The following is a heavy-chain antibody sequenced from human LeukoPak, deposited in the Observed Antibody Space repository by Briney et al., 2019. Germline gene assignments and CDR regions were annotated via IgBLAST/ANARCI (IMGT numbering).Heavy chain of an antibody. Sequence: PGGSLRLSCAASGFTFSNYWMNWVRQAPGKGLEWVANIKQDGSEKYYVDSVKGRFTISRDNAKNSLYLQMNSLRAEDTAVYYCAKEWELHGYYYYYYMDVWGKGTTVTVSS. D-gene: IGHD1-26*01. CDR3: AKEWELHGYYYYYYMDV. CDR2: IKQDGSEK. V-gene: IGHV3-7*01. CDR1: GFTFSNYW. J-gene: IGHJ6*03.